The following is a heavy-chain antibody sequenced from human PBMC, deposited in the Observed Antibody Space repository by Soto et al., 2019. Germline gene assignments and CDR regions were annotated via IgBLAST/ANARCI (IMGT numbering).Heavy chain of an antibody. Sequence: PGWSPRLSSAASGFTFSSYAMHWVRQAPGKGLEWVAVISYDGSNKYYADSVKGRFTISRDNSKNTLYLQMNSLRAEDTAVYYCARGGQRAEMATITVQLYYCGQGSPV. CDR2: ISYDGSNK. CDR1: GFTFSSYA. J-gene: IGHJ4*02. D-gene: IGHD5-12*01. CDR3: ARGGQRAEMATITVQLYY. V-gene: IGHV3-30-3*01.